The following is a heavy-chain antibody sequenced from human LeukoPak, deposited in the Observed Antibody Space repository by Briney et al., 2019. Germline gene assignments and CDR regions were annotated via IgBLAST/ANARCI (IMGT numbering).Heavy chain of an antibody. CDR1: GFTFSSYS. CDR3: ARDDGFYSSSSRELKYYFDY. CDR2: ISSSSSYT. Sequence: GGSLRLSCAASGFTFSSYSMNWVRQAPGKGLEWVSSISSSSSYTYYADSVKGRFTISRDNAKNSLYLQMNSLRAEDTAVYYCARDDGFYSSSSRELKYYFDYWGQGTLVTVSS. D-gene: IGHD6-6*01. V-gene: IGHV3-21*01. J-gene: IGHJ4*02.